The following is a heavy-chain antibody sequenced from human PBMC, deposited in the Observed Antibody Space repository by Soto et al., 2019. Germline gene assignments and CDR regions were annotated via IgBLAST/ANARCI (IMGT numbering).Heavy chain of an antibody. CDR1: GFTFSDYS. D-gene: IGHD6-13*01. CDR2: ITSSSSFI. V-gene: IGHV3-21*01. Sequence: GGSLRLSCTASGFTFSDYSMNWIRQAPGKGLEWVSCITSSSSFIYYRDSVRGRFTISRDNAKNSVYLQMNSLRDEDTAVYYCARGDGSSWYYYWGQGTLVTVSS. CDR3: ARGDGSSWYYY. J-gene: IGHJ4*02.